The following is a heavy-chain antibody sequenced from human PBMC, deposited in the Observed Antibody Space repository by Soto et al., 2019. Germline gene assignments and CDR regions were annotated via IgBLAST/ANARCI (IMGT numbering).Heavy chain of an antibody. CDR3: TTVFYDSSGYPDS. Sequence: GGSLRLSCAASGFTLSYAWMNWVRQAPGKGLEWVGRIKRKTDGGTTDSAAPVKGRFTISRDDSKNTLYLQMNSLKTEDTAVYYCTTVFYDSSGYPDSWGQGTLVTVSS. CDR1: GFTLSYAW. V-gene: IGHV3-15*07. D-gene: IGHD3-22*01. J-gene: IGHJ4*02. CDR2: IKRKTDGGTT.